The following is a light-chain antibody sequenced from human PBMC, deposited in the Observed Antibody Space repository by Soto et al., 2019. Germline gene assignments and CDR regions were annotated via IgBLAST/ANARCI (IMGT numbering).Light chain of an antibody. CDR3: CSYAGAYTYV. J-gene: IGLJ1*01. Sequence: QSALTQPPSASGSPGQSVTISCTGTSSDVGTYNYVSWYQHHPGKAPQLMLYEVTKRTSGVPDRFSGSKSGNTASLTISGLQAEDEADYYCCSYAGAYTYVFGSGTKVTVL. CDR2: EVT. CDR1: SSDVGTYNY. V-gene: IGLV2-8*01.